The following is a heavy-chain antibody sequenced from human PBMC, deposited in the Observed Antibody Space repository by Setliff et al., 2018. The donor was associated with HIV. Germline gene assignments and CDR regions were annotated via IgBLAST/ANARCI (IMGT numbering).Heavy chain of an antibody. CDR1: GGSISSGGYY. Sequence: TLSLTCTVSGGSISSGGYYWSWIRQHPGKGLEWIGYIYYSGSTYYNPSLKRRVTRSVGTSKNQFSLKLSSVTAADTAVYYCARCYYNFWSGYPLDYMDVWGKGTTVTVSS. CDR2: IYYSGST. J-gene: IGHJ6*03. D-gene: IGHD3-3*01. CDR3: ARCYYNFWSGYPLDYMDV. V-gene: IGHV4-31*03.